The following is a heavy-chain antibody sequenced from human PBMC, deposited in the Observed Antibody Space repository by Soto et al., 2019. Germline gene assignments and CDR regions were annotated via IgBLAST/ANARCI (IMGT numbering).Heavy chain of an antibody. CDR2: ISATTGNT. CDR1: GLNFSIYS. D-gene: IGHD2-15*01. Sequence: EVRLSESGGGLVQPGESLRLSCAGSGLNFSIYSMICVRQAPGKGLEWVSGISATTGNTYYTDSVKGRFIISRDNFENTLFLQMNNLRAEDTALYYCAIDSDGGYWGQGTLVTVSS. V-gene: IGHV3-23*01. J-gene: IGHJ4*02. CDR3: AIDSDGGY.